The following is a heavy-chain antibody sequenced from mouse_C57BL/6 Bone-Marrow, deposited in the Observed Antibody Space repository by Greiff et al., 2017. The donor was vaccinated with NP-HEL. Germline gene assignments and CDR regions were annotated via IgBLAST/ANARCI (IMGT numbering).Heavy chain of an antibody. CDR3: ARFRYGYAMDY. CDR1: GYTFTSYW. J-gene: IGHJ4*01. D-gene: IGHD1-1*01. Sequence: QVQLQQPGAELVKPGASVKLSCKASGYTFTSYWMHWVKQRPGQGLEWIGMIHPNSGSTNYNEKFKSKATLTVDKSSSTAYMQLSSLTSEDSAVDYCARFRYGYAMDYWGQGTSVTVSS. V-gene: IGHV1-64*01. CDR2: IHPNSGST.